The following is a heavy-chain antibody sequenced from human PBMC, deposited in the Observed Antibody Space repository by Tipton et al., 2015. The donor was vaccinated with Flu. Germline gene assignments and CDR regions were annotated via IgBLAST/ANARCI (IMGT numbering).Heavy chain of an antibody. CDR2: IYHSGST. CDR3: ARFSAQIDGSAGFDT. Sequence: TLSLTCAVSGYSISSGYYWGWIRQPPGKGLEWIGSIYHSGSTYYNPSLKSRVTISVDTSKNQFSLKLSSVTAADTAVYYCARFSAQIDGSAGFDTWGQGSLVTVSS. D-gene: IGHD3-10*01. CDR1: GYSISSGYY. J-gene: IGHJ5*02. V-gene: IGHV4-38-2*01.